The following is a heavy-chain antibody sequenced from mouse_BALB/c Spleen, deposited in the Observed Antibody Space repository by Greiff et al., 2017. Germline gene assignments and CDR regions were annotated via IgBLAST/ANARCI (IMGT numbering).Heavy chain of an antibody. V-gene: IGHV5-9*03. Sequence: EVMLVESGGGLVKPGGSLKLSCAASGFTFSSYTMSWVRQTPEKRLEWVATISSGGGNTYYPDSVKGRFTISRDNAKNNLYLQMSSLRSEDTALYYCARDSSGYGYYFDYWGQGTTLTVSS. D-gene: IGHD3-2*01. CDR2: ISSGGGNT. CDR3: ARDSSGYGYYFDY. CDR1: GFTFSSYT. J-gene: IGHJ2*01.